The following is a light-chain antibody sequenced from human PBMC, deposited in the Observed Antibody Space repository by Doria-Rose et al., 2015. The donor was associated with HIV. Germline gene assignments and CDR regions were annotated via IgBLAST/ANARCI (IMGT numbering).Light chain of an antibody. V-gene: IGKV1-12*01. CDR3: QQSNSFHSY. J-gene: IGKJ2*01. CDR1: EAISSC. CDR2: AAP. Sequence: SPFSVSASVGDRVTITCRASEAISSCLVWYQQKPGKAPKVLIYAAPTLQSGVPSRFSGSGFGTDVTLTIGNLQPEDFATYYCQQSNSFHSYVGQWT.